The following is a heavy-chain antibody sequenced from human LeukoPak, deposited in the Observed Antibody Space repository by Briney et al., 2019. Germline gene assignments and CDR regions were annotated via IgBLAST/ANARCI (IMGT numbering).Heavy chain of an antibody. Sequence: GRSLRLSCAASGFTFSSYAMHWVRQAPGKGLEWVAVIWYDGSNKYYADSVKGRFTISRDNSKNTLYLQMNSLRAEDTAVYYCARAPDIAVADPDYWGQGTLVTVSS. CDR1: GFTFSSYA. CDR3: ARAPDIAVADPDY. CDR2: IWYDGSNK. J-gene: IGHJ4*02. D-gene: IGHD6-19*01. V-gene: IGHV3-33*08.